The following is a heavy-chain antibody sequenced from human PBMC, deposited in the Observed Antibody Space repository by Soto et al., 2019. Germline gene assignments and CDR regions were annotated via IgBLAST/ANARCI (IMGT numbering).Heavy chain of an antibody. Sequence: GASVKVSCKASGGTFSSYAISWVRQAPGQGLEWMGGIIPIFGTANYAQKFQGRVTITADESTSTAYMELSSLRSEDTAVYYCARDNHYLSYYYGMDVWGQGTTVTVSS. CDR2: IIPIFGTA. CDR3: ARDNHYLSYYYGMDV. J-gene: IGHJ6*02. V-gene: IGHV1-69*13. D-gene: IGHD3-10*01. CDR1: GGTFSSYA.